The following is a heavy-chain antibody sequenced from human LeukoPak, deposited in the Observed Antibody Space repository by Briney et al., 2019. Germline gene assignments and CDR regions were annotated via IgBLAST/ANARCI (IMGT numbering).Heavy chain of an antibody. V-gene: IGHV3-74*01. CDR3: ARGRPHGNDY. CDR2: IASDGRST. CDR1: GFTFSSYW. Sequence: GGSLRLSCAASGFTFSSYWMNWVRQAPGKGLVWVSRIASDGRSTTYADSVKGRFSISRDNAKNTLYLQMNSLRVEDTAVYYCARGRPHGNDYWGQGTLVTVSS. J-gene: IGHJ4*02. D-gene: IGHD4-23*01.